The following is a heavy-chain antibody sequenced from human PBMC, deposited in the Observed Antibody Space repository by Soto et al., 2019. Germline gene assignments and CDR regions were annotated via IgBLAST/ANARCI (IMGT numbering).Heavy chain of an antibody. D-gene: IGHD3-10*01. J-gene: IGHJ6*02. CDR1: GFTFSSYA. CDR3: ARVGSVRGHYYYYGMDV. CDR2: ISYDGSNK. V-gene: IGHV3-30-3*01. Sequence: GGSLRLSCAASGFTFSSYAMHWVRQAPGKGLEWVAVISYDGSNKYYADSVKGRSTISRDNSKNTLYLQMNSLRAEDTAVYYCARVGSVRGHYYYYGMDVWGQGTTVTVSS.